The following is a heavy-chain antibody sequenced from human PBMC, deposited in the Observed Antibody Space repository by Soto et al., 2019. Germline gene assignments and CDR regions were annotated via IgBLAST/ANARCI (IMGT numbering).Heavy chain of an antibody. CDR1: GGSISSGGYY. V-gene: IGHV4-31*03. Sequence: SETLSLTCTVSGGSISSGGYYWSWIRQHPGKGLEWIGYIYYSGTTYYNPSLKSRVTISVDTSKNQFSLKLSSVTAADTAVYYCAREERTYKAARPFDYWGQGTLVTVSS. CDR2: IYYSGTT. D-gene: IGHD6-6*01. CDR3: AREERTYKAARPFDY. J-gene: IGHJ4*02.